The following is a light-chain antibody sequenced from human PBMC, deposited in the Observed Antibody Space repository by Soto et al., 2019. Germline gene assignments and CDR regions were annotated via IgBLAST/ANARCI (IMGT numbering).Light chain of an antibody. CDR2: GAS. CDR3: QQYNEWPPFT. Sequence: EIVMTQSPVTVSVSPGERATLSCRASQSIRSSLAWYQQKPGQAPRLLIYGASTRATGIPARFSGSGSGTEFTLTITSLQPEDFALYYCQQYNEWPPFTFGQGTRLE. CDR1: QSIRSS. V-gene: IGKV3-15*01. J-gene: IGKJ5*01.